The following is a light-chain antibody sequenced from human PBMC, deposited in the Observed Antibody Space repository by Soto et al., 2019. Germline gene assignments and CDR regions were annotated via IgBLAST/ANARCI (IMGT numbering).Light chain of an antibody. CDR3: QSYDSSLTNAV. J-gene: IGLJ2*01. CDR2: GNN. Sequence: QSVLTQPPSVSGAPGQTITISCTGSSSNIGAGYDVHWYQQLPGRAPKLLSYGNNNRPSGVPDRLSGSKSGTSVSLAITGLRGEDEADYHCQSYDSSLTNAVFGGGTQLTVL. CDR1: SSNIGAGYD. V-gene: IGLV1-40*01.